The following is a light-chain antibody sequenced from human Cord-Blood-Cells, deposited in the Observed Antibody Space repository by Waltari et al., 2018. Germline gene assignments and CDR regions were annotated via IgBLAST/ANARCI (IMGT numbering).Light chain of an antibody. Sequence: EIVMTQSLATLSVSPGERATLSCRASQSVSSNLAWYQQKPGQAPRLLIYGASTRATGIPARFSGSGSGTEFTLTISSLQSEDFAVYYCQQYNNWPPYTIGQGTKLEIK. CDR1: QSVSSN. V-gene: IGKV3-15*01. CDR2: GAS. CDR3: QQYNNWPPYT. J-gene: IGKJ2*01.